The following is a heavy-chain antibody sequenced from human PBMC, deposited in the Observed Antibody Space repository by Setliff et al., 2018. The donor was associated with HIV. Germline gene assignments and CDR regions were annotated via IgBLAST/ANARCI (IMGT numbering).Heavy chain of an antibody. CDR2: ISSTSNYR. Sequence: GGSLRLSCAASGFTFSSYSMNWVRQAPGKGLEWVSSISSTSNYRYYADSMKGRFTISRDNAKNSLYLQMNSLRAEDTAVYYCARRGNYMEDAFDIWGQGTMVTVSS. CDR3: ARRGNYMEDAFDI. J-gene: IGHJ3*02. D-gene: IGHD1-26*01. V-gene: IGHV3-21*01. CDR1: GFTFSSYS.